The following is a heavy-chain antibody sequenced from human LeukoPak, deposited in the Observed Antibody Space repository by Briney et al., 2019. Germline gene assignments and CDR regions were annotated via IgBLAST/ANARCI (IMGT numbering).Heavy chain of an antibody. Sequence: SETLSLTCTVSGGSISSYYWSWIRQPPGKGLEWIGYIYYSGSTNYNPSLKSRVTISVDTSKNQFSLKLSSVTAADTAVYYCARGWGRSWFDPWGQGTLVTVSS. D-gene: IGHD3-16*01. CDR1: GGSISSYY. J-gene: IGHJ5*02. CDR2: IYYSGST. CDR3: ARGWGRSWFDP. V-gene: IGHV4-59*08.